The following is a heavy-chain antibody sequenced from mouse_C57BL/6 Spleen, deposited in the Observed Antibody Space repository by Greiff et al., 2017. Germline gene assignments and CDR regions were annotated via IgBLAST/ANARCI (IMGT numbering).Heavy chain of an antibody. Sequence: VQLQQSVAELVRPGASVKLSCTASGFNIKNTYMHWVKQRPEQGLEWIGRIDPANGNTKYAPKFQGKATITADTSSNTAYLQLSSLTSEDTAIYYGAHYYGSSPWDFDYWGQGTTLTVSS. CDR3: AHYYGSSPWDFDY. V-gene: IGHV14-3*01. CDR1: GFNIKNTY. J-gene: IGHJ2*01. D-gene: IGHD1-1*01. CDR2: IDPANGNT.